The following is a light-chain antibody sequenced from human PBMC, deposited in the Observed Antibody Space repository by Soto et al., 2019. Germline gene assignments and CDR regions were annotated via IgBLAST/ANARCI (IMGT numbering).Light chain of an antibody. Sequence: QSALTQPRSVSGSPGQSVAISCTGIGGFDFVSWYQQYPGKAPKLMIYDVTNRPSGVPDRFSASKSGDTASLTISGLQADDAADYYCCSYTGSYSVFGGGTKLTVL. CDR3: CSYTGSYSV. CDR2: DVT. CDR1: GGFDF. J-gene: IGLJ3*02. V-gene: IGLV2-11*01.